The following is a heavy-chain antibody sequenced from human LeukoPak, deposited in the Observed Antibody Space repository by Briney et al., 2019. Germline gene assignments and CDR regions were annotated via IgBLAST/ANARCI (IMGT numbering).Heavy chain of an antibody. CDR1: GGSISSYY. D-gene: IGHD2-2*01. CDR2: IYTSGST. Sequence: SETLSLTCTVSGGSISSYYWSWIRRPAGKGLEWIGRIYTSGSTNYNPSLKSRVTMSVDTSKNQFSLKLSSVTAADTAVYYCARVVVVPAAKDYYYYMDVWGKGTTVTVSS. V-gene: IGHV4-4*07. CDR3: ARVVVVPAAKDYYYYMDV. J-gene: IGHJ6*03.